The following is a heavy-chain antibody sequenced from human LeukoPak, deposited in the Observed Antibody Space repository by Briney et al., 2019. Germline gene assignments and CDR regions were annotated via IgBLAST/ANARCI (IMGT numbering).Heavy chain of an antibody. V-gene: IGHV1-69*13. CDR2: IIPIFGAA. J-gene: IGHJ4*02. CDR3: ASKRGYSYGLGY. D-gene: IGHD5-18*01. CDR1: GYTFSTYP. Sequence: VASVKVSCKASGYTFSTYPMNWVRQAPGQGLEWMGGIIPIFGAANYAQKFQGRVTITADESTSTGYMELSSLRSEDTAVYYCASKRGYSYGLGYWGQGTLVTVSS.